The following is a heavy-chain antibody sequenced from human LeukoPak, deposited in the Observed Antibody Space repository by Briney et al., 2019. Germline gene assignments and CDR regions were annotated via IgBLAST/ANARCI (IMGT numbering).Heavy chain of an antibody. D-gene: IGHD5-24*01. Sequence: QAGGSLRLSCAASGFTFSSYWMGWVRQAPGKGLEWVANIKQDGSEKYYVDSVKGRFTISRDNAKNSLYLQMNSLRAEDTAVYYCARVGGWLLRAFDIWGQGTMVTVSS. J-gene: IGHJ3*02. CDR2: IKQDGSEK. CDR1: GFTFSSYW. CDR3: ARVGGWLLRAFDI. V-gene: IGHV3-7*01.